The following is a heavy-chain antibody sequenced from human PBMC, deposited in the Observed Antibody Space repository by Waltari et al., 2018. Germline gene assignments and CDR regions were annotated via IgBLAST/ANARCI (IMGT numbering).Heavy chain of an antibody. V-gene: IGHV3-30*18. CDR2: ASFDGSTT. CDR1: GFSLSPFG. Sequence: QVQLVESGGGVVQPGMSLRLSCAASGFSLSPFGMHWVRQAPGKGLEWVALASFDGSTTYYADSVRGRFTISRDNSKNTLYPDINTLRVDDTAIYYCAKDAFGNTYLDHWGQGTLVTVSS. CDR3: AKDAFGNTYLDH. D-gene: IGHD3-10*01. J-gene: IGHJ5*02.